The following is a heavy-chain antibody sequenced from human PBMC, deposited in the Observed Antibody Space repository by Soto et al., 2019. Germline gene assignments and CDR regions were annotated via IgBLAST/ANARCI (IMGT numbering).Heavy chain of an antibody. V-gene: IGHV4-61*01. Sequence: QVQLQESGPGLVKPSETLSLTCTVSGGSVSSGSYYWSWIRQPPGKGLEWIGYIYYSGSTNYNPSLKSRVTISVDTSKNQFSLKLSSVTAADTAVYYCARVSGWIDYWGQGTLVTVSS. CDR1: GGSVSSGSYY. CDR3: ARVSGWIDY. J-gene: IGHJ4*02. CDR2: IYYSGST. D-gene: IGHD6-19*01.